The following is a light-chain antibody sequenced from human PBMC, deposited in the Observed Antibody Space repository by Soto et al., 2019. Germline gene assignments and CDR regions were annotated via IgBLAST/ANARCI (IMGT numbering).Light chain of an antibody. CDR2: AAS. J-gene: IGKJ3*01. Sequence: DIQMTQSPSSLSASVGDRVTITCRASQSISSYLNWYQQKPGKAPKLLIYAASSVQSGGPSRFSGSGSASDFTLNISTLHPDYFATYYCQQSYSNPPVTVGAGTIVAIK. CDR3: QQSYSNPPVT. V-gene: IGKV1-39*01. CDR1: QSISSY.